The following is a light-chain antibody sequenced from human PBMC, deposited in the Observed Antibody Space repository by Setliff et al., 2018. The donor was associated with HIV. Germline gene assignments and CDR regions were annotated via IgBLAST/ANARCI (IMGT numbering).Light chain of an antibody. J-gene: IGLJ1*01. V-gene: IGLV2-11*01. CDR3: CSYTSTSTSV. CDR1: NSDVGGYNY. CDR2: NVI. Sequence: SALTQPRSVSGSPGQSVTISCTGSNSDVGGYNYVSWYQQHSGKAPKLIIYNVIKRPSGVPDRFSGSKSGNTASLTISGLQAEDEADYYCCSYTSTSTSVFGTGTKVTVL.